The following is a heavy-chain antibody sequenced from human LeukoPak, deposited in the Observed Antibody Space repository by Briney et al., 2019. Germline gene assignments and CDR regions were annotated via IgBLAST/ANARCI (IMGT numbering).Heavy chain of an antibody. CDR3: AISQRYSSAWYSFDY. D-gene: IGHD6-19*01. Sequence: GGSLRLSCAASGFTFSSFAMSWLRQAPGKGLEWASGISGSGGSTSYADSVKGRFTISGDNSKNTLYLLMNSLRAEDTAVYYCAISQRYSSAWYSFDYWGQGTPVTVSS. V-gene: IGHV3-23*01. J-gene: IGHJ4*02. CDR2: ISGSGGST. CDR1: GFTFSSFA.